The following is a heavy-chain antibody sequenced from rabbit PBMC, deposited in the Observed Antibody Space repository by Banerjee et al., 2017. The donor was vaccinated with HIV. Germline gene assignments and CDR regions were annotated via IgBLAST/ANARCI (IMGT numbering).Heavy chain of an antibody. CDR1: GIDFSSYYS. D-gene: IGHD4-1*01. V-gene: IGHV1S40*01. CDR2: MDTGGSGST. Sequence: QSVEESGGDLVKPGGTLTLTCTASGIDFSSYYSMCWVRQAPGRGLEWIACMDTGGSGSTGYASWAKGRFTISKSSSTTVTLQMTSLTAADTATYFCARDLGGSGWGAGNWWGQGTLVAVS. CDR3: ARDLGGSGWGAGNW. J-gene: IGHJ4*01.